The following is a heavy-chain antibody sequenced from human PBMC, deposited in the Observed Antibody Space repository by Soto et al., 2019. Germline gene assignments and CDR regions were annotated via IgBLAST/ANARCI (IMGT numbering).Heavy chain of an antibody. V-gene: IGHV3-72*01. J-gene: IGHJ6*02. CDR3: ARYIPKAMADSGGGLDV. CDR1: GFTFSDHY. Sequence: GGSLRLSCAASGFTFSDHYMDWVRQAPGKGLEWVGRTRDKARTYTTEYAASVKGRFTISRDASQNSLYLQMNSLKTEDTAVYFCARYIPKAMADSGGGLDVWGQGTTVTVSS. D-gene: IGHD6-19*01. CDR2: TRDKARTYTT.